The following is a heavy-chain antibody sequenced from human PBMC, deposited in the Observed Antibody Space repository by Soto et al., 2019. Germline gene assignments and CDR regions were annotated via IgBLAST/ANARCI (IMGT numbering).Heavy chain of an antibody. CDR3: ARDRTQFDP. CDR1: GDSISSYY. J-gene: IGHJ5*02. V-gene: IGHV4-59*01. CDR2: IYYRGST. Sequence: PSETLSLTCTVSGDSISSYYWSWIRQPPGKGLEWIGYIYYRGSTNYNPSLKSRVTISVDTSKNQFSLKLSSLTAADTAVYYCARDRTQFDPWGQGTLVTVSS.